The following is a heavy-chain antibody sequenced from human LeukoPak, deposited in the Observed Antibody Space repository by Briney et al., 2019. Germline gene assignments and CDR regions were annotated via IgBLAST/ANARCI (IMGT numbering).Heavy chain of an antibody. V-gene: IGHV1-69*05. CDR2: IIPIFGTA. CDR3: ARGMRYYYYYMDV. Sequence: SVKVSCKASGGTFSSYAISWVRQAPGQGLEWMGGIIPIFGTANYAQKFQGRVTITTDESTSTAYTELSSLRSEDTAVYYCARGMRYYYYYMDVWGKGTTVTVSS. CDR1: GGTFSSYA. J-gene: IGHJ6*03.